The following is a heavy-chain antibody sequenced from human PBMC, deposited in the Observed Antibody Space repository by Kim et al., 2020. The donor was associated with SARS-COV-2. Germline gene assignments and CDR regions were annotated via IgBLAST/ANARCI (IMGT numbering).Heavy chain of an antibody. D-gene: IGHD5-12*01. CDR3: ATLGWLQLHYYYGMDV. CDR2: ISSSSSTI. J-gene: IGHJ6*02. V-gene: IGHV3-48*02. CDR1: GFTFSSYS. Sequence: GGSLRLSCAASGFTFSSYSMNWVRQAPGKGLEWVSYISSSSSTIYYADSVKGRFTISRDNAKNSLYLQMNSLRDEDTAVYYCATLGWLQLHYYYGMDVWGQGTTVTVSS.